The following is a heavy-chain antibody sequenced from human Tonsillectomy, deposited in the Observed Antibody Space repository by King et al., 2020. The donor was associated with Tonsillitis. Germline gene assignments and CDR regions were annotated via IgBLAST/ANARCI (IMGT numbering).Heavy chain of an antibody. V-gene: IGHV3-15*01. D-gene: IGHD2-2*02. CDR1: GFTFSNAW. Sequence: VQLVESGGGLVKPGGSLRLSCAASGFTFSNAWMSWVRQAPGKGLEWVGRIKSKTDGGTTDYAAPVKGRFTISRDDSKNTPYLQMNSLKTEDTAVYYCTTRGKIGYCSSTSCYTDYWGQGTLVTVSS. CDR3: TTRGKIGYCSSTSCYTDY. J-gene: IGHJ4*02. CDR2: IKSKTDGGTT.